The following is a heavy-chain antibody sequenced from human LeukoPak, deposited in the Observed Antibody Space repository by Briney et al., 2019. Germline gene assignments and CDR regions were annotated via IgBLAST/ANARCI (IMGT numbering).Heavy chain of an antibody. CDR1: GFIYGNYW. D-gene: IGHD4-17*01. V-gene: IGHV3-33*08. CDR3: ARDHHGDYVDY. J-gene: IGHJ4*02. CDR2: IWYDGSNK. Sequence: GGSLRLSCVGSGFIYGNYWMHWVRQAPGKGLEWVAVIWYDGSNKYYADSVKGRFTISRDNPKNTLYLQMNSLRAEDTAVYYCARDHHGDYVDYWGQGTLVTVSS.